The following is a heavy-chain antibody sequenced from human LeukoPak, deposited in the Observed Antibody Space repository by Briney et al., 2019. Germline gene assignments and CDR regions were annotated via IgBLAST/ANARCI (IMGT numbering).Heavy chain of an antibody. CDR1: GFTFSSYW. V-gene: IGHV3-7*01. CDR2: IKQDGSEK. J-gene: IGHJ4*02. D-gene: IGHD3-10*01. Sequence: GGSLRLSCAASGFTFSSYWMSWVRQAPGKGLEWAANIKQDGSEKYYVDSVKGRFTISRDNAKNSLYLQMNSLRAEDTAVYNCARQGSLWFGESREDYWGQGTLVTVSS. CDR3: ARQGSLWFGESREDY.